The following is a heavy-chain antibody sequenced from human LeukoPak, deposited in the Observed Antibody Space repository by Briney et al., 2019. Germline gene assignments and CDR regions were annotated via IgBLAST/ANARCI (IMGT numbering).Heavy chain of an antibody. V-gene: IGHV1-2*02. CDR1: GYTFTGYY. CDR3: ARYYDRSGYWSTPHFDY. J-gene: IGHJ4*02. D-gene: IGHD3-22*01. CDR2: INPNSGGT. Sequence: ASVTVSCKASGYTFTGYYMHWVRQAPGQGLEWMGWINPNSGGTNYAQKFQGRVTMTMDTSISTAYMELSRLRSDDTAVYYCARYYDRSGYWSTPHFDYWGQGTLVTVSS.